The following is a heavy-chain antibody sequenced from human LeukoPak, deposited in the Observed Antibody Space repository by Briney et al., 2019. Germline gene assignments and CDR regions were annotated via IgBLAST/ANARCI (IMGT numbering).Heavy chain of an antibody. CDR1: GGSISSSIYY. CDR3: ARSPKQWLVPYYFDY. V-gene: IGHV4-39*07. J-gene: IGHJ4*02. Sequence: PSETLSLTCTVSGGSISSSIYYWGWIRQPPGKGLEWIGSIYYNANTYYNPSLKSRITISVDTSKNQFSLRLSSVTAADTAVYYCARSPKQWLVPYYFDYWGQGTLVTVSS. D-gene: IGHD6-19*01. CDR2: IYYNANT.